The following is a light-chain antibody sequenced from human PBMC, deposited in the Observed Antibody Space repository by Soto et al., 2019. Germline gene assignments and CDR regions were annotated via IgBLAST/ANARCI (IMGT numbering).Light chain of an antibody. V-gene: IGKV1-27*01. CDR3: QKYNSAPRT. CDR2: AAS. J-gene: IGKJ1*01. Sequence: DIPMTQSPSSLSASVGDRVTITCRASQGISNYLAWYQQKPGKVPKLLIYAASTLQSGVPSRFSGSGSGTGFTLTISSLQPEDVATYYCQKYNSAPRTFVQGTKVEIK. CDR1: QGISNY.